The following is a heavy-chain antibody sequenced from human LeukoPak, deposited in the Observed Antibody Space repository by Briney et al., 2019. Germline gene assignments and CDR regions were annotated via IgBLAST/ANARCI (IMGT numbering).Heavy chain of an antibody. CDR2: ISSSSSYI. CDR3: ARVYGDYDALDY. J-gene: IGHJ4*02. Sequence: SGGSLRLSCAASLVTFSSYSMNWVRQAPGEGLGWVSSISSSSSYIYYADSVKGRFTISRDNAKNSLYLQMNSLRAEDTAVYYCARVYGDYDALDYWGQGTLVTVSS. CDR1: LVTFSSYS. D-gene: IGHD4-17*01. V-gene: IGHV3-21*01.